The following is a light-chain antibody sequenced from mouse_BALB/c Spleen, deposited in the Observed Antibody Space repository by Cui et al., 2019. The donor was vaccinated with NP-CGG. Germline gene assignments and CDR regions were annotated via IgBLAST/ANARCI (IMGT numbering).Light chain of an antibody. CDR1: SSVSSSH. CDR2: STS. V-gene: IGKV4-74*01. CDR3: HQYHRSPLT. J-gene: IGKJ5*01. Sequence: QIVLTQSPAIMSASLGERVTMTCTASSSVSSSHLHWYQQKPGSSPKLWIYSTSNLASGVPARFSGSGSGTSYSLTISSMEAEDAATYYCHQYHRSPLTFGAGTKLELK.